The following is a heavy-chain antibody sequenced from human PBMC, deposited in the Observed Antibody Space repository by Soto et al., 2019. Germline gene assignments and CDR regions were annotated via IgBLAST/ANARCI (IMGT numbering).Heavy chain of an antibody. V-gene: IGHV1-69*01. CDR1: GGTFSSYA. Sequence: QVPLVQSGAEVKKPGSSVTVSCKASGGTFSSYAIHWVRQAPGQGLEWMGGIIPMYGPAKYAQRFQGRVTITADESTTTVYIARASLTSQCTAVDYCARVTSMVRLVIGDWFAPWGHGTVVTVSS. J-gene: IGHJ5*02. CDR3: ARVTSMVRLVIGDWFAP. D-gene: IGHD3-10*01. CDR2: IIPMYGPA.